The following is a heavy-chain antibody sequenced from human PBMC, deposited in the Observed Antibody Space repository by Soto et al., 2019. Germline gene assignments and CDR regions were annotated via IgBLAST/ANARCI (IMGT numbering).Heavy chain of an antibody. D-gene: IGHD6-19*01. CDR3: ARDSSGWYELNYYYYGMDV. V-gene: IGHV1-18*01. Sequence: ASVKVSFKASGYTFTSYGISWVRQAPGQGLEWMGWISAYNGNTNYAQKLQGRVTMTTDTSTSTAYMELRSLRSDDTAVYYCARDSSGWYELNYYYYGMDVWGQGTTVTVSS. J-gene: IGHJ6*02. CDR1: GYTFTSYG. CDR2: ISAYNGNT.